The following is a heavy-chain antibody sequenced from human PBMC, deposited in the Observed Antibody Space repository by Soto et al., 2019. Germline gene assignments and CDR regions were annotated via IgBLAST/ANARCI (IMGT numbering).Heavy chain of an antibody. CDR2: INAGNGNT. J-gene: IGHJ1*01. V-gene: IGHV1-3*05. Sequence: QVQLVQSGAEEKKPGASVKVSCKASGYTFTSYAMHWVRQAPGQRLEWMGWINAGNGNTKYSQKFQGRVTITRDTSASTAYMELSSLRSEDTVVYYCARGGGSSWYGYFQHWGQGTLVTVSS. D-gene: IGHD6-13*01. CDR3: ARGGGSSWYGYFQH. CDR1: GYTFTSYA.